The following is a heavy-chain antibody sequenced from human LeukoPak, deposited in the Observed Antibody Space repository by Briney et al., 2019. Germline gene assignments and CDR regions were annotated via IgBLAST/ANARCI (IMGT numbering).Heavy chain of an antibody. D-gene: IGHD5-12*01. V-gene: IGHV3-30*03. CDR3: ARWVDGLDY. J-gene: IGHJ4*02. Sequence: PGRSLRLSCAASGFTFSNYGMHWVRQAPGKGLEWVAFISYDGSNKYYADSVKGRFTISRDNSKNTLYLQMNSLRAEDTAVYYCARWVDGLDYWGQGTLVTVSS. CDR1: GFTFSNYG. CDR2: ISYDGSNK.